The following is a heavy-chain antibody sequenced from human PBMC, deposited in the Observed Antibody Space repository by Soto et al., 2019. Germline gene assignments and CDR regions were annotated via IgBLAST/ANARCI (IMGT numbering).Heavy chain of an antibody. CDR1: GFTFSRYS. Sequence: PGGSLRLSCSGSGFTFSRYSLMWFRQAPGKGLEYVSTINSIGDNTWYAGSVKGRFTTSRDNSMNTVYLQMSSLRSEDTSVYYCLTFCQVWSGSTEELGPARWRQRNQVTISS. CDR2: INSIGDNT. CDR3: LTFCQVWSGSTEELGPAR. V-gene: IGHV3-64D*08. J-gene: IGHJ4*02. D-gene: IGHD3-3*01.